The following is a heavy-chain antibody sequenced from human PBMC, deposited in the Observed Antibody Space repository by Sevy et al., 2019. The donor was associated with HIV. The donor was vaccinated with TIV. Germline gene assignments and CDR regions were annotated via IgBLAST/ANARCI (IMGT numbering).Heavy chain of an antibody. CDR3: AVDVVVNDVAFDY. D-gene: IGHD2-15*01. CDR2: IKQDGSEK. CDR1: GFMFSNYW. Sequence: GGSLRLSCAASGFMFSNYWMSWVRQAPGKGLEWVANIKQDGSEKYYVDSVKGRYNISRDNVKKSLYLQMNSLGAEDTAVYYCAVDVVVNDVAFDYWGQGTLVTVSS. J-gene: IGHJ4*02. V-gene: IGHV3-7*01.